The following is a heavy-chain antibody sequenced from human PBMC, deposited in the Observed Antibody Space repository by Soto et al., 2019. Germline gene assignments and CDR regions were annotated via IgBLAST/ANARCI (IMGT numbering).Heavy chain of an antibody. J-gene: IGHJ5*02. CDR2: LSGSGGST. CDR1: GFTFSNYA. Sequence: EVQLLESGGGLVQPGGSLRLSCAASGFTFSNYAMSWVRQAPGKGLEWVSTLSGSGGSTYYADSVKGRSTISRDNSKNTLYLQLNSLRAEDTAVYYCAKDTVPVATPWFDPWGQGTLVTVSS. D-gene: IGHD2-2*01. V-gene: IGHV3-23*01. CDR3: AKDTVPVATPWFDP.